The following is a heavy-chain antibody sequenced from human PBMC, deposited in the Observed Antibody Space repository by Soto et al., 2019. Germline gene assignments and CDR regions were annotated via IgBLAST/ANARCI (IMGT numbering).Heavy chain of an antibody. CDR3: AKTQNDILDY. Sequence: GGSLRLSCAASGFTFSNYWMTWVRQAPGKGLEWVANIKQDGSEIYYVDSVKGRFTISRDNARNSLSLLMNSLRAEDTAVYYCAKTQNDILDYWGQGTLVTVSS. V-gene: IGHV3-7*01. CDR1: GFTFSNYW. J-gene: IGHJ4*02. D-gene: IGHD3-9*01. CDR2: IKQDGSEI.